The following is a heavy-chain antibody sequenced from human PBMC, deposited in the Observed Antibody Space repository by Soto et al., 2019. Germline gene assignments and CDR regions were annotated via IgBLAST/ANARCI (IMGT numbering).Heavy chain of an antibody. CDR1: GFTFSSYA. J-gene: IGHJ4*02. D-gene: IGHD2-15*01. V-gene: IGHV3-23*01. Sequence: EVQLLESGGGLVQPGGSLRLSCAASGFTFSSYAMSWVRQAPGKGLEWVSAISGSGGSTYYADSVKGRFTISRDNSKDTLYLQMKSLRAEDTAVYYCAKDGAATPLNLRYNKHDYWGQGTLVTVSS. CDR3: AKDGAATPLNLRYNKHDY. CDR2: ISGSGGST.